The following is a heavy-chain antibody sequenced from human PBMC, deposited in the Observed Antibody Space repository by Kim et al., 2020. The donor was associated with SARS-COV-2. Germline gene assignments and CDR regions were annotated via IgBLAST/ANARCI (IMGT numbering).Heavy chain of an antibody. CDR1: GYTFTSYD. J-gene: IGHJ6*03. V-gene: IGHV1-8*01. D-gene: IGHD3-22*01. CDR2: MNPNSGNT. Sequence: ASVKVSCKASGYTFTSYDINWVRQSTGQGLEWMGWMNPNSGNTGYSQKFQVRVTMTRNTSISTAYMELSSLRSEDTAVYYCARGIRRHGIVVVIPYYYYYMDGWGKGTTGTVS. CDR3: ARGIRRHGIVVVIPYYYYYMDG.